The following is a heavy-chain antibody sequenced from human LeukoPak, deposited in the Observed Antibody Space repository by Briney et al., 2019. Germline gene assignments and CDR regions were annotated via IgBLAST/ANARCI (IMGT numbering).Heavy chain of an antibody. J-gene: IGHJ3*02. Sequence: GGSLRLSRAASGFTVSSNYMSWVRQAPGKGLEWVSVIYSGGSTYYADSVKGRFTISRDNSKNTLYLQMNSLRAEDTAVYYCARQYTMIVVVDAFDIWGQGTMVTVSS. CDR1: GFTVSSNY. CDR3: ARQYTMIVVVDAFDI. CDR2: IYSGGST. D-gene: IGHD3-22*01. V-gene: IGHV3-66*02.